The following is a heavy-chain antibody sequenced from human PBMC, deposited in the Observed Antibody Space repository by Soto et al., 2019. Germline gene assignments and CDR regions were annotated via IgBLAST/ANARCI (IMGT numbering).Heavy chain of an antibody. CDR1: GGSISSGDYY. CDR3: ARVPQLPYYYYGMDV. J-gene: IGHJ6*02. D-gene: IGHD2-2*01. V-gene: IGHV4-30-4*01. Sequence: PSETLSLTCTVSGGSISSGDYYWSWIRQPPGKGLEWIGYIYYSGGTYYNPSLKSRVTISVDTSKNQFSLKLSSVTAADTAVYYCARVPQLPYYYYGMDVWGQGTTVTVSS. CDR2: IYYSGGT.